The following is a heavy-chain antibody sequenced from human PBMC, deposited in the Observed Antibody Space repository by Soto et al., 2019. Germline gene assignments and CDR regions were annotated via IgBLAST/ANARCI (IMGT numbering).Heavy chain of an antibody. Sequence: GGSLRLSCAASGFTFSSYGMHWVRQAPGKGLEWVAVISYDGSNKYYADSVKGRFTISRDNSKNTLYLQMNSLRAEDTAVYYCARPYDSSGYYGVGDWFDPWGQGTLVTVSS. J-gene: IGHJ5*02. CDR1: GFTFSSYG. CDR3: ARPYDSSGYYGVGDWFDP. CDR2: ISYDGSNK. D-gene: IGHD3-22*01. V-gene: IGHV3-30*03.